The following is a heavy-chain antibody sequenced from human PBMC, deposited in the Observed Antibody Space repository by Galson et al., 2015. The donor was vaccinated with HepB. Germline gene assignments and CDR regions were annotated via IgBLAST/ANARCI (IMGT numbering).Heavy chain of an antibody. J-gene: IGHJ4*02. CDR2: ISYDGSNK. D-gene: IGHD6-19*01. Sequence: SLRLSCAASGFTFSNYGMHCVRQAPGKGLEWVAVISYDGSNKYYADSVKGRFTISRDNFKNTLYLQMNSLRAEDTALYYCAKDPYLYSALAGTMAGFDYWGQGTLVTVSS. CDR3: AKDPYLYSALAGTMAGFDY. V-gene: IGHV3-30*18. CDR1: GFTFSNYG.